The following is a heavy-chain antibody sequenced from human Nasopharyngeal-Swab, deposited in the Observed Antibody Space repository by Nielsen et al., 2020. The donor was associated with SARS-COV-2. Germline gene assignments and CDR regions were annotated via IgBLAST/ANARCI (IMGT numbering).Heavy chain of an antibody. CDR2: ISYDGSNK. V-gene: IGHV3-30*03. J-gene: IGHJ4*02. D-gene: IGHD2-2*01. CDR1: GFTFSSYG. CDR3: ARGDSTSWWNSY. Sequence: GESLKISCAASGFTFSSYGMHWVRQAPGKGLEWAAVISYDGSNKYYADSVKGRFTISRDNSENTLYLQMNSLRAADTAVYYCARGDSTSWWNSYWGQGTLVTVSS.